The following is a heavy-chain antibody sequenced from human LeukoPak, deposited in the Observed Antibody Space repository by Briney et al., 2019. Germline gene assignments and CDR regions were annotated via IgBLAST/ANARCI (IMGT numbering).Heavy chain of an antibody. CDR3: ARRAGEYSHPYDY. Sequence: GGSLRLSCTVSGFTVSINSMSWVRQAPGKGLGWVSFIYSGGNTHYSDSVKGRFTISRDNSKNTLYLQMNSLRAEDTAVYYCARRAGEYSHPYDYWGQGTLVTVSS. D-gene: IGHD4-17*01. CDR2: IYSGGNT. V-gene: IGHV3-53*01. J-gene: IGHJ4*02. CDR1: GFTVSINS.